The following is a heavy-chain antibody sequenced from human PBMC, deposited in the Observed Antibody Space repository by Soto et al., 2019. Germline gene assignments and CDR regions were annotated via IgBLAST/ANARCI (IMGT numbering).Heavy chain of an antibody. J-gene: IGHJ6*02. V-gene: IGHV3-21*01. CDR1: GFTFSSYS. D-gene: IGHD2-15*01. CDR2: ISSSSSYI. CDR3: AREGGGDYYYGMDV. Sequence: EVQLVESGGGLDKPGGSLRLSCAASGFTFSSYSMHWVRQAPGKGLEWVSSISSSSSYIYYADSVKGRFTISRDNAKNSRYLQMNSLRAEDTAVYYCAREGGGDYYYGMDVWGQGTTVTVSS.